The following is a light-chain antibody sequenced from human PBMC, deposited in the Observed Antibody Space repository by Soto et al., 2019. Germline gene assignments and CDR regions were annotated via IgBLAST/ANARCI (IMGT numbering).Light chain of an antibody. CDR3: QQYGSYSSFT. CDR2: DAS. V-gene: IGKV1-5*01. CDR1: QSISSW. J-gene: IGKJ2*01. Sequence: DIQMTQSPSTLSASVGDRVTITCRASQSISSWLAWYQQKPGKAPKVLIYDASSLESGVPSRFSGSGSWTEFTLTISSLQPDDSATYYYQQYGSYSSFTFGQGTKLEIK.